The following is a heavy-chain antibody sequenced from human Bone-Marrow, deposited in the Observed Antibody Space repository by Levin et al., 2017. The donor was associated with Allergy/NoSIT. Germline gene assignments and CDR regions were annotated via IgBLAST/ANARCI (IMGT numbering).Heavy chain of an antibody. D-gene: IGHD5-12*01. Sequence: RGSLRLSCVASGFTFGDYTMHWVRQAPGKGLEWVSLISWDGGSTYYADSVEGRVTISRDNSKNSLYLQMNSLRTEDTGFYYCAKAYSGYDWWFDPWGQGTLVTVSS. CDR2: ISWDGGST. V-gene: IGHV3-43*01. CDR3: AKAYSGYDWWFDP. J-gene: IGHJ5*02. CDR1: GFTFGDYT.